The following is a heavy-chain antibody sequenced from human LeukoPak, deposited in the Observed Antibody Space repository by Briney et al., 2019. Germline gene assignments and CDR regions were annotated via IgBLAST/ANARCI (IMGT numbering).Heavy chain of an antibody. D-gene: IGHD5-12*01. CDR2: ISYDGSNK. V-gene: IGHV3-30-3*01. Sequence: GSLRLSCAASGFTFSSYAMHWVRQAPGKGLEWVAVISYDGSNKYYADSVKGRFTISRENSKNTLYLQMNSLRAEDTAVYYCARDLSSGYDWYYYYYGMDVWGQGPTVTVSS. CDR1: GFTFSSYA. J-gene: IGHJ6*02. CDR3: ARDLSSGYDWYYYYYGMDV.